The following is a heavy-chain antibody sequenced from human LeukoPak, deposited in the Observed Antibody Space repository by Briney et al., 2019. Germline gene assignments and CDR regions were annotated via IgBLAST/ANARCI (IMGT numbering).Heavy chain of an antibody. Sequence: GGSLRLSCAASGFTFRSYSMNWVRQALGKGLEWVSAIDPSSTYIYYADSVKGRFTISRDNAENSLYLQMNSLRVEDTAVYYCAEDSGYYYMDVWGKGTTVTVSS. CDR3: AEDSGYYYMDV. J-gene: IGHJ6*03. D-gene: IGHD1-26*01. CDR2: IDPSSTYI. V-gene: IGHV3-21*01. CDR1: GFTFRSYS.